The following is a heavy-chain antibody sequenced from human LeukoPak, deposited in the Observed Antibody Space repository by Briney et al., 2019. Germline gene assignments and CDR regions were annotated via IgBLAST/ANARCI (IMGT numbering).Heavy chain of an antibody. CDR2: IYHSGST. CDR3: AREVSGPDTNADGC. CDR1: GGSISSGGYY. Sequence: PSETLSLTCTVSGGSISSGGYYWSWIRQPPGKGLEWIGYIYHSGSTYYNPSLKSRVTISVDRSKNQFSLKLSSVTAADTAVYYCAREVSGPDTNADGCWGQGTLVTVSS. D-gene: IGHD3-3*01. J-gene: IGHJ4*02. V-gene: IGHV4-30-2*01.